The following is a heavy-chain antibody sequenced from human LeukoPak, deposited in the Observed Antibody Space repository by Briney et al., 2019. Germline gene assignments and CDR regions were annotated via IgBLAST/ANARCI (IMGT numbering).Heavy chain of an antibody. CDR2: INHSGST. J-gene: IGHJ4*02. Sequence: SETLSLTCAVYGGSFSGYYWSWIRQPPGKGLEWIGEINHSGSTNYNPSLKNRVTISVDTSKNQFSLKLSSVTAADTAVYYCARADDDFWSGYNYWGQGTLVTVSS. CDR3: ARADDDFWSGYNY. V-gene: IGHV4-34*01. CDR1: GGSFSGYY. D-gene: IGHD3-3*01.